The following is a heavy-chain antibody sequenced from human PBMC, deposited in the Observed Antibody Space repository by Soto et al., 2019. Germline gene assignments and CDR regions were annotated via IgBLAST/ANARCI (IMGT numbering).Heavy chain of an antibody. D-gene: IGHD6-6*01. Sequence: GGSLRLSCAASGFTFNNYAVSWARQTPGKGLEWVATISASGAYTFYADSVKGRFTISRDNSQNTLFLHMRSLRAGDTATYYCAKEVIAARPYYFDHWGQGALVTVSS. V-gene: IGHV3-23*01. J-gene: IGHJ4*02. CDR3: AKEVIAARPYYFDH. CDR1: GFTFNNYA. CDR2: ISASGAYT.